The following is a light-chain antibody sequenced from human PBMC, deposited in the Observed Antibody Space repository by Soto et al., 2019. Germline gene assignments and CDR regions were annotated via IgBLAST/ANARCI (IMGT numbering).Light chain of an antibody. J-gene: IGKJ2*01. V-gene: IGKV3-15*01. CDR2: DAS. CDR1: QSVSSN. Sequence: EIVMTQSPATLSVSPGERATLSCRASQSVSSNLAWYQQKPGQAPRLLIYDASTRATGIPARFSGSGSGTAFTLTISSLQSEDFAVYYCQQYNNWPYTFGQGTKLEIK. CDR3: QQYNNWPYT.